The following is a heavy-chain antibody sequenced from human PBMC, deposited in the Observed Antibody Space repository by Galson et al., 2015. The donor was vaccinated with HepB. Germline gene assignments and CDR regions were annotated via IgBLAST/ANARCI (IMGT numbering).Heavy chain of an antibody. CDR1: GFGVSSDY. V-gene: IGHV3-53*01. J-gene: IGHJ5*02. D-gene: IGHD1-26*01. CDR3: ARDRNGSPARVGWFDP. CDR2: TYKNGWT. Sequence: SLRLSCAATGFGVSSDYIYWIRQAPGEGLEWVSVTYKNGWTNYADSMKGRFTISRDKSEDTLFLQMNNLRVEDTAVYYCARDRNGSPARVGWFDPWGQGTLVTVSS.